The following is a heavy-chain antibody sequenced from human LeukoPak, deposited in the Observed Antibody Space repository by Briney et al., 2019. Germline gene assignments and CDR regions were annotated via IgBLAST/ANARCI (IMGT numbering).Heavy chain of an antibody. D-gene: IGHD3-22*01. CDR1: GYTLTELS. CDR2: FDPEDGET. J-gene: IGHJ4*02. CDR3: ATHHAYYYDSSGYQGYFDY. Sequence: ASVKVSCKVSGYTLTELSMHWVRQAPGKGLEWMGGFDPEDGETIYAQKFQGRVTMTEDTSTDTAYMELSSLRSEDTAVYYCATHHAYYYDSSGYQGYFDYWGQGTLVTVSS. V-gene: IGHV1-24*01.